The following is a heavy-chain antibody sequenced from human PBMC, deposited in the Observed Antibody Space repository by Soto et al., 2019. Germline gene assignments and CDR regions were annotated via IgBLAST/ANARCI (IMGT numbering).Heavy chain of an antibody. CDR2: FIPIFGTA. Sequence: QVQLVQSGAEVKKPGSSVKVSCKSSGGIFSSYAISWVRQAPGQGLEWMGGFIPIFGTATYAQKFQGRVTISADESTNTAYMELSSLRSEDTAMYYCARAGITPYWSQATLVTVSS. D-gene: IGHD1-20*01. J-gene: IGHJ4*02. V-gene: IGHV1-69*01. CDR3: ARAGITPY. CDR1: GGIFSSYA.